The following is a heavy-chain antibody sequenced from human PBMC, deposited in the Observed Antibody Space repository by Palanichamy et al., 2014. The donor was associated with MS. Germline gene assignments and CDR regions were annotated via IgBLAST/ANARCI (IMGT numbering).Heavy chain of an antibody. Sequence: QVHLVQSAAEVKKPGASVKVSCKASGYSFTTYGFTWVRQAPGQGLEWMGWISASSGNTNYAEKVQGRVTMTTDTSTTTAYMELRSLRSDDTAMYFCARGGYYDTSGYRRFDYWGQGTLLTVSS. V-gene: IGHV1-18*04. D-gene: IGHD3-22*01. CDR2: ISASSGNT. CDR1: GYSFTTYG. CDR3: ARGGYYDTSGYRRFDY. J-gene: IGHJ4*02.